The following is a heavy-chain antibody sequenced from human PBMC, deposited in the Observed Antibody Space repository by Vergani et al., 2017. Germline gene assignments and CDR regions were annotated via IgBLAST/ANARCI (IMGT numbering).Heavy chain of an antibody. V-gene: IGHV3-30-3*01. D-gene: IGHD3-10*01. J-gene: IGHJ4*02. CDR3: AIKTYYYGSGSYYNLQSDY. Sequence: VQLVESGGGVVQPGRSLRLSCAASGFTFSSYAMHWVRQAPGKGLEWVAVISYDGSNKYYADSVKGRFTISRDNSKNTLYLQMNSLRAEDTAVYYCAIKTYYYGSGSYYNLQSDYWGQGTLVTVSS. CDR2: ISYDGSNK. CDR1: GFTFSSYA.